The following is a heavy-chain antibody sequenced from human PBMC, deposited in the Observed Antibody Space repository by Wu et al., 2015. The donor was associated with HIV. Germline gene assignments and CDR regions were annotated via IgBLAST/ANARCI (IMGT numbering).Heavy chain of an antibody. CDR1: GYTFTNYY. D-gene: IGHD3-9*01. J-gene: IGHJ4*02. Sequence: QVQLLQSGAEVKKPGASVRVSCEASGYTFTNYYIHWVRQAPGQGLEWMGRIIPIFGTTNYGQRFQGRVTITADESTSTVYMNLSSLGSEDTAIYYCARDRFEWSAIGYNYFDSWGQGTLVTVSS. CDR3: ARDRFEWSAIGYNYFDS. V-gene: IGHV1-69*18. CDR2: IIPIFGTT.